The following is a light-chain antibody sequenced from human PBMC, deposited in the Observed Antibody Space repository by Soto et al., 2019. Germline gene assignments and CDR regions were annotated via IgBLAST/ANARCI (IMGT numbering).Light chain of an antibody. V-gene: IGLV2-14*01. CDR2: DVS. CDR3: SSYTSSSTLL. J-gene: IGLJ2*01. CDR1: SSDVGGYNY. Sequence: QSVLTQPASVSGSPGQSITISCTGTSSDVGGYNYVYWYQQHPGKAPKLMIYDVSNRPSGVSNRFAGSKSGTTSSLTISGLPAEDEADYYCSSYTSSSTLLFGGGTKLTVL.